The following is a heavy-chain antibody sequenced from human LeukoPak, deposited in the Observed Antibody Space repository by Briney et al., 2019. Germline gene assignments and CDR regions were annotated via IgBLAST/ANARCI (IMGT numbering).Heavy chain of an antibody. CDR1: GGSFSGYY. CDR3: ARGSLWFGELRY. D-gene: IGHD3-10*01. CDR2: INHSGST. V-gene: IGHV4-34*01. J-gene: IGHJ4*02. Sequence: SETLSLTCGVYGGSFSGYYWSWIRQPPGRGLEWIGEINHSGSTNYNPSLKSRVTLSVDTSKNQFSLKLSSVTAADTAVYYCARGSLWFGELRYWGQGTLVTVSS.